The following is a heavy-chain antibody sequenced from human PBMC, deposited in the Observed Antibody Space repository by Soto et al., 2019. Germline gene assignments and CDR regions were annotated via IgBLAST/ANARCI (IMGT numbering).Heavy chain of an antibody. CDR3: ARQAKIGDRSQFYFDS. V-gene: IGHV3-30*04. J-gene: IGHJ4*02. Sequence: GSLRLSCAASGFTFRFYAMHWVRQAPGKGLEWVAVISYNGRNKHYVDSVKGRFTISRDNSQDTLYLQMDSLRPDDTAVYYCARQAKIGDRSQFYFDSWGQGTLVTVSS. CDR2: ISYNGRNK. D-gene: IGHD3-16*01. CDR1: GFTFRFYA.